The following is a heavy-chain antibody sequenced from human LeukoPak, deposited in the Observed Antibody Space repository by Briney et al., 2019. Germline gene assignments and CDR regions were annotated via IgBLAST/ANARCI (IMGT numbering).Heavy chain of an antibody. D-gene: IGHD2-8*01. Sequence: GGPLRLSCSASGFTFSSYAMHWVRQAPGKGLEWVADIWFDKNQHFADSVKGRFAISRDNSKNTVYLQINSLRAEDTAVYYCARDRHCVNGVCHSPPGMDVWGQGTTVTVSS. CDR3: ARDRHCVNGVCHSPPGMDV. J-gene: IGHJ6*02. CDR2: IWFDKNQ. V-gene: IGHV3-33*08. CDR1: GFTFSSYA.